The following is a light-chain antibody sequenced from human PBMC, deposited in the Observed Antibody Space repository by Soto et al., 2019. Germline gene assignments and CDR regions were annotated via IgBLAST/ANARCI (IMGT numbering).Light chain of an antibody. V-gene: IGLV1-40*01. CDR1: SSNIGAGYD. CDR3: QSFDSSLVNYV. J-gene: IGLJ1*01. Sequence: QSVLTQPPSVSGAPGQRVTISCTGSSSNIGAGYDVHWYQQLPGTAPKLLIYTNNNRPSGVPDRFSGSKSGTSASLAITGIQAEDEADYYCQSFDSSLVNYVFGAGTKVTV. CDR2: TNN.